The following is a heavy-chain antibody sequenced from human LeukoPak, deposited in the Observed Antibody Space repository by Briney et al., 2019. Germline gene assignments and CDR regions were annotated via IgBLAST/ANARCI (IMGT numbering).Heavy chain of an antibody. J-gene: IGHJ5*02. D-gene: IGHD3-22*01. CDR1: GFTFSSYW. CDR3: ARDTRYYDSSGYYYGNWFDP. CDR2: IKQDGSEK. V-gene: IGHV3-7*01. Sequence: GGSLRLSCAASGFTFSSYWMSWVRQAPGKGLEWVANIKQDGSEKYYVDSVKGRFTISRDNAKNSLYLQMNSLRAEDTAVYYCARDTRYYDSSGYYYGNWFDPWGQGTLVTVSS.